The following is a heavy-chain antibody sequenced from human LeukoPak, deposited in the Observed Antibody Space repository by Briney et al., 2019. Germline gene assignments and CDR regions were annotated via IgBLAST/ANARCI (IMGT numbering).Heavy chain of an antibody. Sequence: GASVKVSCKASGYTFTSYGISWVRQAPGQGLEWMGWISAYNGNANYAQKLQGRVTMTTDTSTGTAYMELRSLRSDDTAVYYCARDPFEPWYYYYYYYMDVWGKGTTVTVSS. CDR1: GYTFTSYG. J-gene: IGHJ6*03. CDR3: ARDPFEPWYYYYYYYMDV. D-gene: IGHD2-8*02. V-gene: IGHV1-18*01. CDR2: ISAYNGNA.